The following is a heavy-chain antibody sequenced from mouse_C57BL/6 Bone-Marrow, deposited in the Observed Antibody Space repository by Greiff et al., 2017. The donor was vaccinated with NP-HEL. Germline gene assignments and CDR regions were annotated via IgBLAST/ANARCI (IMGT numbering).Heavy chain of an antibody. Sequence: QVQLQQPGAELVKPGASVKLSCKASGYTFTSYWMHWVKQRPGQGLEWIGMIHPNSGSTNYNEKFKSKATLTVDKSSSTAYMQLSSLTSEDSAVYYCALYYSNRGFDYWGQGTTLTVSS. V-gene: IGHV1-64*01. J-gene: IGHJ2*01. CDR3: ALYYSNRGFDY. CDR1: GYTFTSYW. CDR2: IHPNSGST. D-gene: IGHD2-5*01.